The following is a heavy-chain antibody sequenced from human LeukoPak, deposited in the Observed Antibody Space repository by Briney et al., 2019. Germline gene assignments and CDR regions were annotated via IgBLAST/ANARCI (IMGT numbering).Heavy chain of an antibody. J-gene: IGHJ4*02. CDR1: GFTFSDSY. D-gene: IGHD2-21*01. V-gene: IGHV3-11*06. CDR2: IIPSSGYT. Sequence: PGGSLRLSCAASGFTFSDSYMTWIRQAPGKGVGWVSYIIPSSGYTNYADSVKGRFTISRDNAKNSLYLQMNSLRAEDTAVYYCARVVGDTGYYFDYWGQGSLVTVSS. CDR3: ARVVGDTGYYFDY.